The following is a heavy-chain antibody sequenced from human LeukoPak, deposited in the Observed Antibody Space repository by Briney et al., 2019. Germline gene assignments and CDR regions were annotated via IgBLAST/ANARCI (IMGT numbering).Heavy chain of an antibody. CDR1: GFTFSTYW. CDR3: AAMGHCGGGGCADFYGVDV. D-gene: IGHD2-15*01. Sequence: GGSLRLSCAASGFTFSTYWMHWVRQAPGKGLVWVSFINSDGSTVTYADSVKGRFTISRDNAKNMLYLQMNSLRAEDTAVYYCAAMGHCGGGGCADFYGVDVWGQGTTVTVSS. CDR2: INSDGSTV. V-gene: IGHV3-74*01. J-gene: IGHJ6*02.